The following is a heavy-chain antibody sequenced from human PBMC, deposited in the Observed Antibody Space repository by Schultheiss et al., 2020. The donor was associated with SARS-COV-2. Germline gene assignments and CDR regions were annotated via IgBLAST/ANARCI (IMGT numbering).Heavy chain of an antibody. V-gene: IGHV4-34*01. CDR2: INHSGST. CDR1: GFTVSSNY. J-gene: IGHJ4*02. Sequence: GSLRLSCAASGFTVSSNYMSWVRQAPGKGLEWIGEINHSGSTNYNPSLKSRVTISVDTSKNQFSLKLSSVTAADTAVYYCARHLKTYYDFWSGYPPGSFDYWGQGTLVTVSS. D-gene: IGHD3-3*01. CDR3: ARHLKTYYDFWSGYPPGSFDY.